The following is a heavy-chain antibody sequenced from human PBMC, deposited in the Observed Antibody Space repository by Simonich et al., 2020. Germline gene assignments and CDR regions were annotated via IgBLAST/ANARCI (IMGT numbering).Heavy chain of an antibody. CDR3: ARDAAGDY. CDR1: GFTFGSFS. CDR2: IISSISYI. Sequence: EVQLLESGGGLVKPGGSLRLSCAASGFTFGSFSMNWVRQAPGKGMEWVQYIISSISYIYYADSVKGRFTISRDNAKNSLYLQMNSLRAEDTAVYYCARDAAGDYWGQGTMVTVSS. D-gene: IGHD6-13*01. V-gene: IGHV3-21*01. J-gene: IGHJ4*02.